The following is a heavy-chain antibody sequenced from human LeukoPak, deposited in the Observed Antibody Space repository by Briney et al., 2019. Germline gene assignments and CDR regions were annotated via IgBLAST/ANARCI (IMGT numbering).Heavy chain of an antibody. CDR1: VYTFTDNA. Sequence: ASVKVSCTASVYTFTDNAMHWVRQTPGQGLEWMGWINPNSGGAILAQQFQGRVSMIRDTSISTAYMELIRLVSDDTAVYYCARERDQTFDYWGQGTLLTVSS. J-gene: IGHJ4*02. CDR2: INPNSGGA. V-gene: IGHV1-2*02. CDR3: ARERDQTFDY.